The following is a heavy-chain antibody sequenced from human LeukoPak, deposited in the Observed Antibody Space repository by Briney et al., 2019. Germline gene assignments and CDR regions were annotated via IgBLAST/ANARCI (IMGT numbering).Heavy chain of an antibody. CDR3: APWEIWGSSTSAGYFDY. J-gene: IGHJ4*02. V-gene: IGHV4-39*01. CDR2: IYYSGST. CDR1: GGSISSNSYY. Sequence: SETLSLTCTVSGGSISSNSYYWGWIRQPPGKGLEWIGSIYYSGSTYYNPSLKSRVTISADTSKNQFSLKLSSVTAADTAVYYCAPWEIWGSSTSAGYFDYWGQGTLVTVSS. D-gene: IGHD2-2*01.